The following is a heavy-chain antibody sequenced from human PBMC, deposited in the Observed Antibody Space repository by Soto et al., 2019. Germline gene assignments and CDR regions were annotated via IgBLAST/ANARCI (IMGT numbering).Heavy chain of an antibody. CDR3: TSSGSYYTPLYYYYGMDV. CDR2: IRSKANSYAT. V-gene: IGHV3-73*01. J-gene: IGHJ6*02. Sequence: GGSLRLSCAASGFTFSGSAMHWVRQASGKGLEWVGRIRSKANSYATAYAASVKGRFTISRDDSKNTVYLQMNSLKTEDTAVYYCTSSGSYYTPLYYYYGMDVWGQGTTVTVSS. CDR1: GFTFSGSA. D-gene: IGHD1-26*01.